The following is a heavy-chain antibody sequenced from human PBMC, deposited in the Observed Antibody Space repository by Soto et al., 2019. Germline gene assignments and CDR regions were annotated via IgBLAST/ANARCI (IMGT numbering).Heavy chain of an antibody. CDR3: ARDFSGYYYGMDV. V-gene: IGHV1-3*01. J-gene: IGHJ6*02. D-gene: IGHD3-3*01. CDR2: INAGNGNT. CDR1: GYTFTSYA. Sequence: ASVKVSFKSSGYTFTSYAMHWVRQAPGQRLEWMGWINAGNGNTKYSQKFQGRVTITRDTSASTAYMELSSLRSEDTAVYYCARDFSGYYYGMDVWGQGTTVTVSS.